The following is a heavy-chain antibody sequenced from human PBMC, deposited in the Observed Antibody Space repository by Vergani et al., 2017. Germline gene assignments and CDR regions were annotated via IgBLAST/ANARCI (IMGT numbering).Heavy chain of an antibody. CDR1: GFTFSSYC. Sequence: EVQLVESGGGLVKPGGSLRLSCAASGFTFSSYCMNWVRQAPGKGLEWVSSISSSSSYIYYADSVKGRFTISSDNAKNSLYLQMNSLRAEDTAVYYCARVEYSSGAFDIWGQGTMVTVSS. CDR3: ARVEYSSGAFDI. J-gene: IGHJ3*02. CDR2: ISSSSSYI. D-gene: IGHD5-18*01. V-gene: IGHV3-21*01.